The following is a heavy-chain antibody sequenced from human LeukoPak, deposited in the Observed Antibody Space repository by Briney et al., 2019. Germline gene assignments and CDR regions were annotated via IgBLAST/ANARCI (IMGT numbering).Heavy chain of an antibody. J-gene: IGHJ6*03. CDR3: ARGVRQYYYGSGSYYPPFYYYYYMDV. D-gene: IGHD3-10*01. Sequence: SETLSLTCAVYGGSFSGYYWSRIRQPPGKGLEWIGEINHSGSTNYNPSLKSRVTISVDTSKNQFSLKLSSVTAADTAVYYCARGVRQYYYGSGSYYPPFYYYYYMDVWGKGTTVTVSS. CDR2: INHSGST. V-gene: IGHV4-34*01. CDR1: GGSFSGYY.